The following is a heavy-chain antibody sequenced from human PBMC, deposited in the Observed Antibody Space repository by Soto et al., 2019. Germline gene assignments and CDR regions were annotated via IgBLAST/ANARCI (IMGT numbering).Heavy chain of an antibody. CDR1: GYTFTKFG. D-gene: IGHD3-3*01. CDR2: ISTDNGNT. CDR3: ARYWIGYHYFDF. Sequence: QVQLVQSGDEVKKPGASVKVSCKASGYTFTKFGVSWVRQAPGQGLEWMGWISTDNGNTKYSQSLQGRVTMTTDTSTNTAYMELRSMISDDTAVYYYARYWIGYHYFDFWGQGTLVTISS. V-gene: IGHV1-18*04. J-gene: IGHJ4*02.